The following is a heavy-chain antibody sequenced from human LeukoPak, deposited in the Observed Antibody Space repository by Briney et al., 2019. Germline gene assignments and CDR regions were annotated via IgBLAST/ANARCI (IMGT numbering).Heavy chain of an antibody. CDR1: GYTFTSYG. Sequence: GASVKVSCKVSGYTFTSYGISWVRQAPGQGLEWMGWISAYNGNTNYAQKLQGRVTMTTDTSTSTAYMELRSLRSDDTAVYYCARGYCSGGSCYYFDYWGQGTLVTVSS. J-gene: IGHJ4*02. CDR3: ARGYCSGGSCYYFDY. D-gene: IGHD2-15*01. V-gene: IGHV1-18*01. CDR2: ISAYNGNT.